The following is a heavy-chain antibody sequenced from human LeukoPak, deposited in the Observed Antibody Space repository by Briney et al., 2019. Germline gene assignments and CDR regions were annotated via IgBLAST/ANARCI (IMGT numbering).Heavy chain of an antibody. D-gene: IGHD4-23*01. Sequence: GGSLRLSCAASGFTFSSYGMHWVRQAPGKGLEWVAVISYDGSNKYCADSVKGRFTISRDNSKNTLYLQMNSLRAEDTAVYYCAKDLGTVVTPSWGQGTLVTVSS. CDR1: GFTFSSYG. CDR2: ISYDGSNK. CDR3: AKDLGTVVTPS. V-gene: IGHV3-30*18. J-gene: IGHJ4*02.